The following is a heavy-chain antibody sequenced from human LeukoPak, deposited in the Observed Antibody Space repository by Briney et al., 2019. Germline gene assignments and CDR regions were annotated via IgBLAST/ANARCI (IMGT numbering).Heavy chain of an antibody. Sequence: GGSLRLSCAASGFTFSSYGMNWVRQAPGKGLEWISYISSSSSTIYYADSVKGRFTISRDNAKNSLYLQMNSLRDEDTAVYYCARDLETYYYGSGTYFPLGYWDQGTLVTVSS. J-gene: IGHJ4*02. V-gene: IGHV3-48*02. CDR1: GFTFSSYG. D-gene: IGHD3-10*01. CDR3: ARDLETYYYGSGTYFPLGY. CDR2: ISSSSSTI.